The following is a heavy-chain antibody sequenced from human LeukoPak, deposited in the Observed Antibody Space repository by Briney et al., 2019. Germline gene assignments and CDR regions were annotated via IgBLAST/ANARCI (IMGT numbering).Heavy chain of an antibody. CDR3: ARGLNDGLGELSLDY. J-gene: IGHJ4*02. D-gene: IGHD3-16*02. V-gene: IGHV4-61*05. Sequence: SETLSLTCTVSGGSIDSRSYYRGWIRQPPGKGLEWIGYIYYSGSTNYNPSLKSRVTISVDTSKNQFSLKLSSVTAAGTAVYYCARGLNDGLGELSLDYWGQGTLVTVSS. CDR1: GGSIDSRSYY. CDR2: IYYSGST.